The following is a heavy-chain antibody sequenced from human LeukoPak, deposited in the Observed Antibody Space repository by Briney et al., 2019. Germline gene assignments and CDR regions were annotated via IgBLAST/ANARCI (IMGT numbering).Heavy chain of an antibody. J-gene: IGHJ4*02. CDR2: IYYSGST. Sequence: PSETLSLTCTVSGGSISSYYWSWIRQPPGKGLEWIGYIYYSGSTNYNPSLKSRVTILVDTSKNQFSLKLSSVTAADTAVYYCARVSSAMVTQFDYWGQGTLVTVSS. D-gene: IGHD5-18*01. CDR1: GGSISSYY. CDR3: ARVSSAMVTQFDY. V-gene: IGHV4-59*01.